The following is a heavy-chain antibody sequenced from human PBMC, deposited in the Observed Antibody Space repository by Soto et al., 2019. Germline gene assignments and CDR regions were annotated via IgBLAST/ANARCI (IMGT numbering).Heavy chain of an antibody. CDR3: ARPTTGTETPSRFDY. V-gene: IGHV5-51*01. J-gene: IGHJ4*02. D-gene: IGHD1-7*01. Sequence: EVQLVQSGAEVKKPGESLKISCKASGYSFTDKWIGWVRQMPGKGLEWMGIIYPGDSDTRYSPSFRGQVTISVDKSITTAYLQWNSLKASDTAMYYCARPTTGTETPSRFDYWGQGTLVSVSS. CDR1: GYSFTDKW. CDR2: IYPGDSDT.